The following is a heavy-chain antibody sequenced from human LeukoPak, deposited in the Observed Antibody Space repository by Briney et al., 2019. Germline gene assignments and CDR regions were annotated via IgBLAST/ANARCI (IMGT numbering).Heavy chain of an antibody. V-gene: IGHV3-53*01. J-gene: IGHJ4*02. CDR1: GFTVNTIY. D-gene: IGHD2-8*01. Sequence: GGSLSLSCAASGFTVNTIYMRWVTQAPGTGLEGVSVIYSGGSSHYADTVKGRFTISRDNSKSTLYLQMNSLGADDTAIYYCTGDGLDYWGQGTLVTVSS. CDR3: TGDGLDY. CDR2: IYSGGSS.